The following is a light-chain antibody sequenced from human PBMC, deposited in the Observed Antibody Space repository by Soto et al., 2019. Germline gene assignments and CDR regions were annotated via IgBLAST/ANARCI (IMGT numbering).Light chain of an antibody. V-gene: IGKV3-15*01. CDR3: QQYGSSPFT. J-gene: IGKJ3*01. Sequence: ETVMTQSPATLSVSPGERATLSCRASQSVSTKVAWYQQKPGQAPSLLIYGASTRATGIPARFSGSGSGTEFTLTISSLQSEDFAVYYCQQYGSSPFTFGPGTKVDIK. CDR1: QSVSTK. CDR2: GAS.